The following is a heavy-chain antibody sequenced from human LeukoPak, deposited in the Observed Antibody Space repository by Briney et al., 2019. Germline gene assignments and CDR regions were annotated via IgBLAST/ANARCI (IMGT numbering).Heavy chain of an antibody. Sequence: SETLSLTCAVYGGSFSGYYWSWIRQPPGKGLEWIGYIYYSGSTNYNPSLKSRVTISVDTSKNQFSLKLSSVTAADTAVYYCARYMTTVTTGTHYYMDVWGKGTTVTVSS. CDR2: IYYSGST. J-gene: IGHJ6*03. CDR1: GGSFSGYY. V-gene: IGHV4-59*01. D-gene: IGHD4-17*01. CDR3: ARYMTTVTTGTHYYMDV.